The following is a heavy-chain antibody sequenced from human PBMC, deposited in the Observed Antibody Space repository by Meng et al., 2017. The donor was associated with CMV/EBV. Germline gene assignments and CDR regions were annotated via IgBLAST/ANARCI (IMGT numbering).Heavy chain of an antibody. CDR2: ISSSSSYI. CDR1: GFTFSSYS. D-gene: IGHD3-3*01. J-gene: IGHJ6*02. Sequence: LSLTCAASGFTFSSYSMNWVRQAPGKGLEWVSSISSSSSYIYYADSVKGRFTISRDNAKNSLYLQMNSLRAEDTAVYYCARDEYDFWSGKNWRWYYYYYGMDVWGQGTTVTVSS. CDR3: ARDEYDFWSGKNWRWYYYYYGMDV. V-gene: IGHV3-21*01.